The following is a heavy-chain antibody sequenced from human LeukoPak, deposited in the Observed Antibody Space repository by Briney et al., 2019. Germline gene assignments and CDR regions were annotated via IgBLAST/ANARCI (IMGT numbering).Heavy chain of an antibody. V-gene: IGHV1-18*01. Sequence: ASVKVSCKASGYTFISYGISWVRQAPGQGLEWMGWISAYNGNTNYAQKLQGRVTMSTDTSTSTAYMELRSLRFDDTAIYYCAKDWHILTGRNCFDPWGQGTLVTVSS. CDR1: GYTFISYG. D-gene: IGHD3-9*01. CDR2: ISAYNGNT. J-gene: IGHJ5*02. CDR3: AKDWHILTGRNCFDP.